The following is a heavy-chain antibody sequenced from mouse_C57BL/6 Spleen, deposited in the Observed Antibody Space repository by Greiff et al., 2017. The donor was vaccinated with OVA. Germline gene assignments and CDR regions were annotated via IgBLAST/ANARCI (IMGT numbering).Heavy chain of an antibody. CDR1: GYTFTSYC. Sequence: QVQLQQPGAELVRPGSSVKLSCKASGYTFTSYCMHWVKQRPGQGLEWIGEIDPSDSYTNYNQKFKGKSTLTVDKSSSTAYMQLSSLTSEDSAVYYCARGDYYGSSGFAYWGQGTLVTVSA. J-gene: IGHJ3*01. CDR3: ARGDYYGSSGFAY. D-gene: IGHD1-1*01. CDR2: IDPSDSYT. V-gene: IGHV1-69*01.